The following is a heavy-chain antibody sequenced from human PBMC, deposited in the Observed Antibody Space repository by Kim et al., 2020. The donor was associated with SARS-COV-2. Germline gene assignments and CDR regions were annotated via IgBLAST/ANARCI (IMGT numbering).Heavy chain of an antibody. CDR2: INHSGST. J-gene: IGHJ4*02. V-gene: IGHV4-34*01. CDR1: GGSFSGYY. D-gene: IGHD2-21*01. Sequence: SETLSLTCAVYGGSFSGYYWSWIRQPPGKGLEWIGEINHSGSTNYNPSLKSRVTISVDTSKNQFSLKLSSVTAADTAVYYCARESKRRFIVVVSQSGVYFDYWGQGTLVTVSS. CDR3: ARESKRRFIVVVSQSGVYFDY.